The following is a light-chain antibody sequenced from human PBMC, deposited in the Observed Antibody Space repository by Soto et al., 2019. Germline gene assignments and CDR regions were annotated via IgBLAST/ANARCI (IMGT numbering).Light chain of an antibody. CDR1: SSDVGGYNY. J-gene: IGLJ1*01. Sequence: QSALTQPASVSGSPGQSITISCTGTSSDVGGYNYVSWYQQHPGKAPKLMIYEVSNRPPGVSNRFSGSKSGNTASLTISGLQAEDEADYYCSSYTSSSTPCVFGTGTRSPS. CDR3: SSYTSSSTPCV. CDR2: EVS. V-gene: IGLV2-14*01.